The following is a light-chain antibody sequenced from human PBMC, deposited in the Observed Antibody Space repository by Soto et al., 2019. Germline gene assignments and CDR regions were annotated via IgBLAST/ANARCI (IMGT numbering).Light chain of an antibody. CDR2: EVT. CDR3: SSYTTTSTT. J-gene: IGLJ3*02. V-gene: IGLV2-14*01. Sequence: QSALTQPASVSGSPGQSITISCTGTINDIGSYHYVAWYQHHPGKAPQLIIYEVTHRPSGVSNRFSGSKSGNTASLTISGLQAEDEADYYCSSYTTTSTTFGGGTKLTVL. CDR1: INDIGSYHY.